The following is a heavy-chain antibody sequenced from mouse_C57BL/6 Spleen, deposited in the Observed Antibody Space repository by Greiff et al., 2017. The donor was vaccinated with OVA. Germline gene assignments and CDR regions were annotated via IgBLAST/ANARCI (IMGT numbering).Heavy chain of an antibody. V-gene: IGHV5-17*01. J-gene: IGHJ2*01. CDR3: ARPYYDYDGAFDY. CDR1: GFTFSDYG. CDR2: ISSGSSTI. D-gene: IGHD2-4*01. Sequence: EVMLVESGGGLVKPGGSLKLSCAASGFTFSDYGMHWVRQAPEKGLEWVAYISSGSSTIYYADTVKGRFTISRDNAKNTLFLQMTSLRSEDTAMYYCARPYYDYDGAFDYWGQGTTLTVSS.